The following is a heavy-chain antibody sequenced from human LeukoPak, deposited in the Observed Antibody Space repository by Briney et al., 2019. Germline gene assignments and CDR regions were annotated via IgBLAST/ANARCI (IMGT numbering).Heavy chain of an antibody. Sequence: GGSLRLSCAASGFTFSNYAMNWVRQAPGKGLEWVSAIGGGGYTTYYADSVKGRFTISRDNSKNTLYLQMNSLRAEDTAVYYCAKDWRGWGQGTLVTVSS. CDR2: IGGGGYTT. V-gene: IGHV3-23*01. CDR1: GFTFSNYA. J-gene: IGHJ4*02. CDR3: AKDWRG.